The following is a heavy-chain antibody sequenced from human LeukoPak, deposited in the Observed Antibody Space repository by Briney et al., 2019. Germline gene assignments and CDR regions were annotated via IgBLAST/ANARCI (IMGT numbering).Heavy chain of an antibody. CDR3: ARDRFGSLWFGELSAFDI. CDR1: GFTFSSYS. V-gene: IGHV3-21*01. CDR2: ISSSSYI. J-gene: IGHJ3*02. Sequence: GGSLRLSCAASGFTFSSYSMNWVRQAPGKGLEWVSSISSSSYIYYADSVKGRFTISRDNAKNSLYLQMNSLRAEDTAVYYCARDRFGSLWFGELSAFDIWGQGTMVTVSS. D-gene: IGHD3-10*01.